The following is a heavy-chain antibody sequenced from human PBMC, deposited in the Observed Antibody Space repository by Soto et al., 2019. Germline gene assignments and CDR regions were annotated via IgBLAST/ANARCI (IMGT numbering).Heavy chain of an antibody. V-gene: IGHV4-31*03. CDR1: GGSISSGGYY. Sequence: QVQLQESGPGLVKPSQTLSLTCTVSGGSISSGGYYWSWIRQHPGKGLEWVGYIYYSGSTYYNPSLKSRVTISVDTSKNQFSLKLSSVTAADTAVYYCARGVRYGGYYYMDVWGKGTTVTVSS. CDR3: ARGVRYGGYYYMDV. J-gene: IGHJ6*03. CDR2: IYYSGST. D-gene: IGHD4-17*01.